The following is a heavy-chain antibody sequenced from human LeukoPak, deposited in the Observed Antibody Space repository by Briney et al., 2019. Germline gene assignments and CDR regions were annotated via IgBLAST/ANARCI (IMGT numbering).Heavy chain of an antibody. CDR3: ARDLPSRAFDY. J-gene: IGHJ4*02. CDR1: GCTFSSYW. V-gene: IGHV3-7*05. D-gene: IGHD2-2*01. Sequence: GGSLRLSCAASGCTFSSYWMSWVRQAPGKGLEWVANIRQDGSEKYYVDSVKGRFTISRDNAKNSLYLQMNSLRAEDTAVYYCARDLPSRAFDYWGQGTLVTVSS. CDR2: IRQDGSEK.